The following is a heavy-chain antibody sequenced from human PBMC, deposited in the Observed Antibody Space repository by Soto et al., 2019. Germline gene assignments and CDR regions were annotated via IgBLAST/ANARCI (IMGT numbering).Heavy chain of an antibody. Sequence: SGPTLVNPTQTLTLTCSFSGFSLTTGVGVGWIRQPPGKALEWLAIIYWDDEKLYNPSLKTRLTITKDTSKNQVVLTVTDMDPVDTATYYCAHRVNMARGPYNYFGPWGQGTLVTVSS. J-gene: IGHJ5*02. CDR2: IYWDDEK. CDR3: AHRVNMARGPYNYFGP. D-gene: IGHD3-10*01. CDR1: GFSLTTGVG. V-gene: IGHV2-5*02.